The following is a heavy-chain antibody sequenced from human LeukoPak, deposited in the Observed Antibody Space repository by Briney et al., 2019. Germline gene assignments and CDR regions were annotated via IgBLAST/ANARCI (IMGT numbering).Heavy chain of an antibody. CDR3: ARDSLPMAVTGPFDH. J-gene: IGHJ4*02. Sequence: PGRSLRLSCAASGFNFSRYGVHCLRQAPGKGLEWVTSIWFDGSNIHYADSVKGRVIISRDNSKSALYLQMNSLRAEDTAIYYCARDSLPMAVTGPFDHWGQGALVTVSS. V-gene: IGHV3-33*08. D-gene: IGHD6-19*01. CDR2: IWFDGSNI. CDR1: GFNFSRYG.